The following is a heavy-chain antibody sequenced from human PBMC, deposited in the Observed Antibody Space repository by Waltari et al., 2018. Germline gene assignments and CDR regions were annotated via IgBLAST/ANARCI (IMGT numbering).Heavy chain of an antibody. Sequence: QVQVLQWGAGLLKPSETLSLTCAVYGGSFSTYFWTWIRQPPGKGLEWIGEIKQSGTTYYNPSLRSRVTISADMSKNQFSLKLTSVTAADTAGYYCTRGADSAKTGYWGQGTLVTVSS. J-gene: IGHJ4*02. V-gene: IGHV4-34*01. D-gene: IGHD3-10*01. CDR3: TRGADSAKTGY. CDR2: IKQSGTT. CDR1: GGSFSTYF.